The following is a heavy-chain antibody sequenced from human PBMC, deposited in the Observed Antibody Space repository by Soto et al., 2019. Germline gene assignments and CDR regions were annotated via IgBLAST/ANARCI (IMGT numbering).Heavy chain of an antibody. CDR3: ARVVPGAEAWFGP. Sequence: QVQLVQSGGEVKRPGASVKVSCKTSGYTFSNYGITWVRQAPGQPLEWLGWISLYSDGTSYAQKFQGRVSMTTDTSTTTAYIELRSLRSDDTAVYYCARVVPGAEAWFGPWGQGTLVTVSS. D-gene: IGHD2-2*01. J-gene: IGHJ5*02. CDR1: GYTFSNYG. V-gene: IGHV1-18*01. CDR2: ISLYSDGT.